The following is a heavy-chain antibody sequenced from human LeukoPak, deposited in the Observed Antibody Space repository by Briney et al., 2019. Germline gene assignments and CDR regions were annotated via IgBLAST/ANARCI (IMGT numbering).Heavy chain of an antibody. CDR2: IYPSDSDT. CDR3: ARLYGRNFDH. V-gene: IGHV5-51*01. CDR1: GYTFSTNW. J-gene: IGHJ4*02. D-gene: IGHD1-26*01. Sequence: GESLKISCKGSGYTFSTNWIGWVRQMPGKGLEWMGIIYPSDSDTTYSPSFQGQVTISVDKSISTAYLQWRSLKASDTAMYYCARLYGRNFDHWGQGTLVTVSS.